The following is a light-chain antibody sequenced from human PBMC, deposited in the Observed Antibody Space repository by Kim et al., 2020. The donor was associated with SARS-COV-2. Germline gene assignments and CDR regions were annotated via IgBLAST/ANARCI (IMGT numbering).Light chain of an antibody. CDR3: QQYYSALVT. CDR2: WAS. Sequence: DIVMAQSPDSLAVSLGERATINCKSSQSLLYNSNNKNYLAWYQQKPGQSPRLLIYWASTRESGVPDRFSGSGSGTDFTLTINSLHTEDVAVYYCQQYYSALVTFGGGTKVDIK. V-gene: IGKV4-1*01. J-gene: IGKJ4*01. CDR1: QSLLYNSNNKNY.